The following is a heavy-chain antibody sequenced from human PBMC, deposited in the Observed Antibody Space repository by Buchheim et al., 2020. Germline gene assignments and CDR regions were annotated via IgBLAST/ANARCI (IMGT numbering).Heavy chain of an antibody. Sequence: EVQLLESGGDLVQPGGSLRLSCTASAFTLSSSAMRWVRQAPGKGLEWISTVGRGGTPYYADSVQGRFTISRANSKNTLYLQMNSLRAEDTAIYYCARGSGYYFDFWGPGTL. CDR2: VGRGGTP. CDR1: AFTLSSSA. CDR3: ARGSGYYFDF. J-gene: IGHJ4*02. V-gene: IGHV3-23*01.